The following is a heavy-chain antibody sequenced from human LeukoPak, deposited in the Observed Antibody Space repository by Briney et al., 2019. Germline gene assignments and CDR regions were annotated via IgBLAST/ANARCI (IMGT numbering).Heavy chain of an antibody. CDR3: ARRRDGLLDDFDP. CDR1: GGSISSSTYY. J-gene: IGHJ5*02. V-gene: IGHV4-39*01. Sequence: SETLSLTCTVSGGSISSSTYYWGWIRQPPGKGLEWIGSIYYSGSTYYNPSLKSRVTISVDTSKNQFSLKLNSVTAADTSVYYCARRRDGLLDDFDPWGQGTLVTVSS. D-gene: IGHD3-3*02. CDR2: IYYSGST.